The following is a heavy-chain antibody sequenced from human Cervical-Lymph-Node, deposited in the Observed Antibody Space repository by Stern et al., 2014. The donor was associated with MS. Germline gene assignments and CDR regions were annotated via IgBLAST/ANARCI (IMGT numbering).Heavy chain of an antibody. V-gene: IGHV3-30*04. D-gene: IGHD1-26*01. J-gene: IGHJ4*02. CDR2: ISYDGRDK. CDR3: AKGGSGSYLD. Sequence: IQLVESGGGVVQPGRSLRLSCAASGFVFRRYALHWVRQAPGKGLEWLALISYDGRDKYYTDSVKGRFTGSRDNSNNTVDLEMNSLRLEDTAVYYCAKGGSGSYLDWGQGSLVTVSS. CDR1: GFVFRRYA.